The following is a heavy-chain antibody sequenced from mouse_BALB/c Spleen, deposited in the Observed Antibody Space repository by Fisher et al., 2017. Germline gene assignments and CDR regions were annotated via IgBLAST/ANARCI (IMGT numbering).Heavy chain of an antibody. D-gene: IGHD2-10*02. CDR3: ARLSYGTLYYAMDY. V-gene: IGHV5-12*01. Sequence: GRFTISRDNAKNTLYLQMSRLKSEDTAMYYCARLSYGTLYYAMDYWGQGTSVTVSS. J-gene: IGHJ4*01.